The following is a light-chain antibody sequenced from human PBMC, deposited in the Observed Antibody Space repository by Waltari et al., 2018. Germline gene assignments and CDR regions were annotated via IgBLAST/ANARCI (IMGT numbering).Light chain of an antibody. J-gene: IGKJ4*01. CDR3: QQYYTTPLT. CDR2: WAS. Sequence: DIVMTPSPDSLAVSLGERATIHCKSSQSVLYNSNNKNYLAGYQQKPGQSPKLLIYWASTRESGVPDRFSGSGSGTDFTLTISSLQAEDVAVYYCQQYYTTPLTFGGGTTVEIK. V-gene: IGKV4-1*01. CDR1: QSVLYNSNNKNY.